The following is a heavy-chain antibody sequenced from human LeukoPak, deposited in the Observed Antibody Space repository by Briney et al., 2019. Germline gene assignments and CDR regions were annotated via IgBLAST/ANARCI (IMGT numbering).Heavy chain of an antibody. Sequence: GESLKISCKGSGYSFTSYWIGWVRQMPGKGLEWMGIIYPGDSDTRYSPSFQGQVTISADKSISTAYLQWSSLKASDTAMYYCARPHGGFYSGSWYDYWGQGTLVTVSS. V-gene: IGHV5-51*01. CDR3: ARPHGGFYSGSWYDY. CDR2: IYPGDSDT. D-gene: IGHD6-13*01. J-gene: IGHJ4*02. CDR1: GYSFTSYW.